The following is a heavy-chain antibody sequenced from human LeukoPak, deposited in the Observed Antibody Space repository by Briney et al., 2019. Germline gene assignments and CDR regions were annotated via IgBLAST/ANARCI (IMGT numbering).Heavy chain of an antibody. Sequence: GGPLRLSCEASGFIFRNYHLNWFRKAPGKGLEGISYISGSGSITFYSDSVKGRFTISRDNAKKSLSLQMSSLRAEDTAVYYCARRRDDILSYSYDYYMDVWGKGTTVTVSS. J-gene: IGHJ6*03. V-gene: IGHV3-48*03. CDR1: GFIFRNYH. CDR2: ISGSGSIT. CDR3: ARRRDDILSYSYDYYMDV. D-gene: IGHD3-16*01.